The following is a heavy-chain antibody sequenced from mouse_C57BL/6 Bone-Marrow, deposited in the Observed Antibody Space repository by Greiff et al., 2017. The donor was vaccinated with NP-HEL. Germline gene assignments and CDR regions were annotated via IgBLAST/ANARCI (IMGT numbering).Heavy chain of an antibody. J-gene: IGHJ4*01. Sequence: EVQLVESGGGLVQPGGSLKLSCAASGFTFSDYGMAWVRQAPRQGLEWVAFISNLAYSIYYADTVTGRFTIPREKAKNTLYLEMSSLRSEDTAMYYCARLYYGSSYEAMDYWGQGTSVTVSA. CDR1: GFTFSDYG. D-gene: IGHD1-1*01. CDR3: ARLYYGSSYEAMDY. V-gene: IGHV5-15*01. CDR2: ISNLAYSI.